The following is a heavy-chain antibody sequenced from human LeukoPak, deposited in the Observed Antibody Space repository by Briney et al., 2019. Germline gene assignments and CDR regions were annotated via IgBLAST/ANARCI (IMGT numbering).Heavy chain of an antibody. Sequence: GGSLRLSCAASGFTFSSYGMHWVRQAPGKGLEWVAVISYDGSNKYYADSVKGRFTISRDNSKNTLYLQMNSLRAEDTAVYYCAKDDSSGYTFDYWGQGTPVTVSS. V-gene: IGHV3-30*18. CDR3: AKDDSSGYTFDY. CDR2: ISYDGSNK. CDR1: GFTFSSYG. D-gene: IGHD3-22*01. J-gene: IGHJ4*02.